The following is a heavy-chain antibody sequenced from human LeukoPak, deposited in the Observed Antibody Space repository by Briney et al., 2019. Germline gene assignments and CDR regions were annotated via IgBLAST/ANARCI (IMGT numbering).Heavy chain of an antibody. CDR1: GFTFSNYY. V-gene: IGHV3-11*01. CDR2: ISSSATNI. J-gene: IGHJ1*01. D-gene: IGHD3-22*01. Sequence: GGSLRLSCAASGFTFSNYYMSWIRQAPGKGLEWLSYISSSATNIQYADSVRGRFTISRDNAKNSLYLQMNRLRDEDTAVYYCARVDFYYDSSGYVGEYFQHWGQGTLVTVSS. CDR3: ARVDFYYDSSGYVGEYFQH.